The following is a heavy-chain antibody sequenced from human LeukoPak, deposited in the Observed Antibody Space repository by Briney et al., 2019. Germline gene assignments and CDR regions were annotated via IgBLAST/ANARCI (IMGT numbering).Heavy chain of an antibody. CDR1: GFTFRTSG. CDR2: ISSSSYI. J-gene: IGHJ3*02. V-gene: IGHV3-21*01. Sequence: GGSLRLSCAASGFTFRTSGMNWVRQAPGKGLEWVSSISSSSYIYYADSVKGRFTISRDNAKNSLYLQMNSLRAEDTAVYYCARVVPRYCSGGSCYSSDIWGQGTMVTVSS. CDR3: ARVVPRYCSGGSCYSSDI. D-gene: IGHD2-15*01.